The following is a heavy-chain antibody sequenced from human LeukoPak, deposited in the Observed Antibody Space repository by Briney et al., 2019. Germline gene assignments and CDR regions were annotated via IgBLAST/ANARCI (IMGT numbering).Heavy chain of an antibody. CDR2: ISSSGGST. Sequence: GSLRLSCAASGFTFNSYAMSWVRQAPGKGLEWVSSISSSGGSTYYVDSVKGRFTISRDNSKNTLYLQMNSLRAEDTAVYYCAESPMTRVTTGGFDFWGQGTLVTVSS. D-gene: IGHD4-17*01. CDR1: GFTFNSYA. J-gene: IGHJ4*02. CDR3: AESPMTRVTTGGFDF. V-gene: IGHV3-23*01.